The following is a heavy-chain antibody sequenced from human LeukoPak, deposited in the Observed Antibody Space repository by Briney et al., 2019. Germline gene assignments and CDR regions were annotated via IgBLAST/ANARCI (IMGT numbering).Heavy chain of an antibody. V-gene: IGHV3-48*03. D-gene: IGHD6-19*01. CDR3: ARHGSSGWYKDY. CDR2: ITSGGSII. Sequence: GGALRLSCAASGFSFSGYEMNWVRQAPGKGLEWVSYITSGGSIIYYADSGKGRFTISRHNAKTSLYLQMNSLRADDTAIYYCARHGSSGWYKDYWGQGTLVTVSS. J-gene: IGHJ4*02. CDR1: GFSFSGYE.